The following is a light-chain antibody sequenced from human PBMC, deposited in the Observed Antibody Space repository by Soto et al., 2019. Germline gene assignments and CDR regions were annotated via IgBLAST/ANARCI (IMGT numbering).Light chain of an antibody. CDR3: SSFTTTYFYV. V-gene: IGLV2-14*01. CDR1: GSDVGAYNY. Sequence: HSVLTQPASVSGSPGQSITISCTGSGSDVGAYNYVSWYQQHPGKAPKLLIYGVSHRPSGVSPRFSATRSAFTASLTISGLQPEDEADYYCSSFTTTYFYVFGPGTKVTVL. CDR2: GVS. J-gene: IGLJ1*01.